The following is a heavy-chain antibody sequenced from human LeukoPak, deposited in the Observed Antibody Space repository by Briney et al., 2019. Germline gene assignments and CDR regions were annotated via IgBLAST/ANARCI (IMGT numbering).Heavy chain of an antibody. V-gene: IGHV3-30*04. CDR2: ISYDGSNK. Sequence: PGRSLRLSCAASGFTFSSYAMHWVRQAPGKGLEWVAVISYDGSNKYYADSVKGRFTISRDNSKDTLYLQMNSLRAEDTAVYYSARDKSIGGWYFYFDYWGQGTLVTVSS. J-gene: IGHJ4*02. CDR3: ARDKSIGGWYFYFDY. CDR1: GFTFSSYA. D-gene: IGHD6-19*01.